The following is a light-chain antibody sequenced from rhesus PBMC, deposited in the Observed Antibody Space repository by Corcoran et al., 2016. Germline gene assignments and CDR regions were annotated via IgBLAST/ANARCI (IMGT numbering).Light chain of an antibody. CDR1: QGISSY. CDR3: RQRDSCPPA. CDR2: DAS. J-gene: IGKJ4*01. Sequence: DIQLTQSPSSLSASVGARVTITCRASQGISSYLAWYQQKPGKAPKLLIYDASNLQSGVPSRFSGRGAGTDFTLTIRSLQPEDLAVCYCRQRDSCPPAFGGGTKVEIK. V-gene: IGKV1-38*01.